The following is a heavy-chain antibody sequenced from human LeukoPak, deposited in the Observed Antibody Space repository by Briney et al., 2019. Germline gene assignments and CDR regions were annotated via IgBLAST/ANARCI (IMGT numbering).Heavy chain of an antibody. Sequence: GGSLRLSCAASGFTFRSYWMSWVRQAPGKGLEWVANIKQDGSEKYYVDSVKGRFTISRDNAKNSLYLQMNSLRAEDTAVYYCARPTFDSSGYLLDYWGQGTLVTVSS. CDR3: ARPTFDSSGYLLDY. CDR2: IKQDGSEK. V-gene: IGHV3-7*01. D-gene: IGHD3-22*01. CDR1: GFTFRSYW. J-gene: IGHJ4*02.